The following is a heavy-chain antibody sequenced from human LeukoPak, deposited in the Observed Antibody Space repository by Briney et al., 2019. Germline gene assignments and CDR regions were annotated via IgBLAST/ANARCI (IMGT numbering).Heavy chain of an antibody. D-gene: IGHD2-8*01. CDR2: IYYSGST. V-gene: IGHV4-59*01. CDR1: GGSFSGYY. J-gene: IGHJ4*02. Sequence: SETLPLTCAVYGGSFSGYYWSWIRQPPGKGLEWIGYIYYSGSTNYNPSLKSRVTISVDTSKNQFSLKLSSVTAADTAVYYCARQTVVLARFDYWGQGTLVTVSS. CDR3: ARQTVVLARFDY.